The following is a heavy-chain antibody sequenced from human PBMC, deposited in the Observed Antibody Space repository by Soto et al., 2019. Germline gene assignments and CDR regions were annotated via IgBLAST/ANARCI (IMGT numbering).Heavy chain of an antibody. J-gene: IGHJ4*02. D-gene: IGHD4-17*01. V-gene: IGHV3-23*01. Sequence: PVGSLRLSCAASGFTLSTYAMSWGRPAPGKGLEWFSAISGSGGSTYYADSVTARFPLSRDNSKNTLYLQMNSLRAENTAVYYCAKDLSYGESWLDYWRQRTLVTVSS. CDR2: ISGSGGST. CDR1: GFTLSTYA. CDR3: AKDLSYGESWLDY.